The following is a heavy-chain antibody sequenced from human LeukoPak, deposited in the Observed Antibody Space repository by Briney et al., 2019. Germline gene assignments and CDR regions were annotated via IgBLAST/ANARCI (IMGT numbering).Heavy chain of an antibody. J-gene: IGHJ5*02. D-gene: IGHD6-13*01. CDR2: MNPNSGNT. Sequence: GASVKVSCKASGYTLTSYDINWVRQATGQGLEWMRWMNPNSGNTGYAQNFQGRITITRNTSISTAYMELSSLRSEDTAVYYCARTQQLVLRSPLDPWGQGTLVTVSS. CDR3: ARTQQLVLRSPLDP. V-gene: IGHV1-8*03. CDR1: GYTLTSYD.